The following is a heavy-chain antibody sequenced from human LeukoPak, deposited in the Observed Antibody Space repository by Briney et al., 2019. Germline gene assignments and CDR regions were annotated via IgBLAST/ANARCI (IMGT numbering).Heavy chain of an antibody. V-gene: IGHV1-18*01. CDR3: AASYCSSTSCYPWFDP. Sequence: ASVKVSCKASGYTFTSYGISWVRLAPGQGLEWMGWISAYNGNTNYAQKLQGRVTITTDTSTSTAYMELRSLRSDDTAVYYCAASYCSSTSCYPWFDPWGQGTLVTVSS. D-gene: IGHD2-2*01. J-gene: IGHJ5*02. CDR2: ISAYNGNT. CDR1: GYTFTSYG.